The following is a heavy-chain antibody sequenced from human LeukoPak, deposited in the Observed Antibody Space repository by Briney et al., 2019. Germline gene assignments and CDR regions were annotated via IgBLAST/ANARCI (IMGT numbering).Heavy chain of an antibody. V-gene: IGHV1-69*04. CDR2: IIPIFGIA. CDR1: GGTFSSYA. J-gene: IGHJ4*02. Sequence: ASVKVSCKASGGTFSSYAISWVRQAPGQGLEWMGRIIPIFGIANYAQKFQGRVTITADKSTSTAYMELSSLRSEDTAVYYRARSGGGVRYDFWSGYPKEGDFDYWGQGTLVTVSS. D-gene: IGHD3-3*01. CDR3: ARSGGGVRYDFWSGYPKEGDFDY.